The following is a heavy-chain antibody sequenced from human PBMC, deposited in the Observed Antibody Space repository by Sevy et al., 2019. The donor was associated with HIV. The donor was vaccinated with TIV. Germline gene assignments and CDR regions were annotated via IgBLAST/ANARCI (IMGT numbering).Heavy chain of an antibody. Sequence: ASVKVSCKASGYTFTSYAMHWVRQAPGQRLEWMGWINAGNGNTKYSQKFQGRVTITRDTSASTAYMELSSLRSEDTAVYYCARDGGVQLPWLEAPSYNWFDPWGQGTLVTVSS. CDR3: ARDGGVQLPWLEAPSYNWFDP. CDR2: INAGNGNT. V-gene: IGHV1-3*01. CDR1: GYTFTSYA. J-gene: IGHJ5*02. D-gene: IGHD2-8*02.